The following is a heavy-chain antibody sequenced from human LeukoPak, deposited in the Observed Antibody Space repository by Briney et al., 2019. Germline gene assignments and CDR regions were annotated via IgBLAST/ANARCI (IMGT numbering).Heavy chain of an antibody. Sequence: SETLSLTCAVYGGSFSAYYWSWIRQSPGKGLEWIAEINHRGDTNYNPSVKSRVSISVDTSKNQFSLKVTSLTAADTAVYYCARGPTISETGYFDYWGQGTLVTVSA. CDR1: GGSFSAYY. D-gene: IGHD1-1*01. CDR2: INHRGDT. CDR3: ARGPTISETGYFDY. V-gene: IGHV4-34*01. J-gene: IGHJ4*03.